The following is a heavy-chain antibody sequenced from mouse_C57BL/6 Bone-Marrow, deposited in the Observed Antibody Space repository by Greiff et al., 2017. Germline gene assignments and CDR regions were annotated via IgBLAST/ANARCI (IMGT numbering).Heavy chain of an antibody. CDR1: GFTFSSYG. CDR2: ISSGGSYT. Sequence: EVKLVESGGDLVKPGGSLKLSCAASGFTFSSYGMSWVRQTPDKRLEWVATISSGGSYTYYPDSVKGRFTISSDNAKNTLYLEMSGLKCEATAMYYCARRPLFVRFPWFAYWGQGTLVTVSA. J-gene: IGHJ3*01. CDR3: ARRPLFVRFPWFAY. V-gene: IGHV5-6*02. D-gene: IGHD1-1*01.